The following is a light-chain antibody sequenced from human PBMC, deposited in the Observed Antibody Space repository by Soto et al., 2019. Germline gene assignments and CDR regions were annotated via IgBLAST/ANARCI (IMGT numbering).Light chain of an antibody. CDR2: DAS. Sequence: DIPITQSPSTLSASEGDRVTITCRASQSISSWLAWYPQKPGKDPQLLIYDASILESGVPSRLSGSGSGAEFSVTISSLQPDDFATYYCQQYNSYPTFGQGTKVEIK. V-gene: IGKV1-5*01. CDR1: QSISSW. CDR3: QQYNSYPT. J-gene: IGKJ1*01.